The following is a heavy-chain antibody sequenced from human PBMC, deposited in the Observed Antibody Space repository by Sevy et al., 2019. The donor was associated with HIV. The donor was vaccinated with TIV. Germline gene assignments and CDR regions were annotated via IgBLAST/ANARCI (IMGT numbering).Heavy chain of an antibody. J-gene: IGHJ6*02. V-gene: IGHV3-48*03. CDR2: ISPSGSPI. CDR3: ARDLVASTLTMDV. Sequence: GGSLRLSCAASGFTFTNYVMNWVRQAPGKGLEWVSYISPSGSPIYYADSVKGRFTISRDNARNSLYLQMNSLRADDTGLYCCARDLVASTLTMDVWGQGSTVTVS. CDR1: GFTFTNYV.